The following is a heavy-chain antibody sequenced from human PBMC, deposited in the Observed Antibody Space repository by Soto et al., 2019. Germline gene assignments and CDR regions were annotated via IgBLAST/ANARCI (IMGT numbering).Heavy chain of an antibody. D-gene: IGHD2-15*01. Sequence: ASVTVSCKASGYTFTSYAMHWVRQAPGQRLEWMGWINAGNGNTKYSQKFQGRVTITRDTSASTAYMELSSLRSEDTAVYYCARDSCSGGSCYLAHGMDVWGQGTTVTVS. J-gene: IGHJ6*02. CDR2: INAGNGNT. V-gene: IGHV1-3*01. CDR3: ARDSCSGGSCYLAHGMDV. CDR1: GYTFTSYA.